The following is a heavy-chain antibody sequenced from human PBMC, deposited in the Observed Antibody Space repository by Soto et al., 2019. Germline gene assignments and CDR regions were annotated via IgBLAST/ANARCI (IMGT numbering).Heavy chain of an antibody. CDR3: AADPLYYYGMDV. CDR2: IVVGSGNT. CDR1: GLTFTSSA. J-gene: IGHJ6*02. V-gene: IGHV1-58*01. Sequence: GASGKGSGKASGLTFTSSAVQWVRQARGQRLEWIGWIVVGSGNTNYAQKFQERVTITRDMSTSTAYMELSSLRSEDTAVYYCAADPLYYYGMDVWGQGTTVTVSS.